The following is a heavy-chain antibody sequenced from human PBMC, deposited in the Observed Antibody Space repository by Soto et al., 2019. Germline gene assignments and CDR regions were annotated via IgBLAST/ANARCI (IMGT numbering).Heavy chain of an antibody. CDR3: ARDPVRRDGYNSYYFDY. V-gene: IGHV3-30-3*01. J-gene: IGHJ4*02. D-gene: IGHD5-12*01. CDR2: ISYDGSNK. CDR1: GFTFSSYA. Sequence: QVQLVESGGGVVQPGRSLRLSCAASGFTFSSYAMHWVRQAPGKGLEWVAVISYDGSNKYYADSVKGRFTISRDNSKNTLYLQMNSLRAEDTAVYYCARDPVRRDGYNSYYFDYWGQGTLVTVSS.